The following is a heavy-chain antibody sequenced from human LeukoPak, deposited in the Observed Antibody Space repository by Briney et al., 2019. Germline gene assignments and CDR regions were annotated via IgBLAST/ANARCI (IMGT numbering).Heavy chain of an antibody. J-gene: IGHJ6*02. D-gene: IGHD3-10*01. CDR1: GFSLHDYD. CDR2: ITWDSGRI. CDR3: VKDLDASGRQNDYYYYGMDV. V-gene: IGHV3-9*01. Sequence: GGSLRLSCAASGFSLHDYDMHWVRQAPGKGLEWVAGITWDSGRIGYADSVKGRFTVSRDNAQNSLYLQMNSLRPEDTALYYCVKDLDASGRQNDYYYYGMDVWGQGTTVTVSS.